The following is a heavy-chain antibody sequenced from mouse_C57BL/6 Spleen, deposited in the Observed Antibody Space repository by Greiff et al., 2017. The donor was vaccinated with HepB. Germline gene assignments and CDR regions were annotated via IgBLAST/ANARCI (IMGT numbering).Heavy chain of an antibody. CDR2: INPNNGGT. CDR1: GYTFTDYN. D-gene: IGHD1-1*01. Sequence: EVQLQQSGPELVKPGASVKIPCKASGYTFTDYNMDWVKQSHGKSLEWIGDINPNNGGTIYNQKFKGKATLTVDKSSSTAYMELRSLTSEDTAVYYCATMPPYGDWFAYWGQGTLVTVSA. CDR3: ATMPPYGDWFAY. J-gene: IGHJ3*01. V-gene: IGHV1-18*01.